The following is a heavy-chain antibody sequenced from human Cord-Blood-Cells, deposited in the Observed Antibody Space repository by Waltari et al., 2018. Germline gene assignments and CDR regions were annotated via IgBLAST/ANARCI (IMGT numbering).Heavy chain of an antibody. Sequence: QVQLVQSGAEVKKPGASVKVSCKASGYTFTGYYMHWVRQAPGQGLEWMGGINPNGGVTNYAQKLQGRVTMTRDTSISTAYMELSRLRSDDTAVYYCARGDYYYYGMDVWGQGTTVTVSS. CDR2: INPNGGVT. V-gene: IGHV1-2*02. J-gene: IGHJ6*02. CDR3: ARGDYYYYGMDV. CDR1: GYTFTGYY.